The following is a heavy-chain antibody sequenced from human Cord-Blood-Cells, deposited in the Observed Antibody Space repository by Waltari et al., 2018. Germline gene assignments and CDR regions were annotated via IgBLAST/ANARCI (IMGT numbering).Heavy chain of an antibody. Sequence: QVQLQESGPGLVKPSETLSLTCTVSGYSISRGYYWGWIRQPPGKGLEWIGSIYHSGSPYYNPSLKSRVTISVDTSKNQFSLKLSSVPAADTAVYYCAWSMGDRNAFDIWGQGTMVTVSS. J-gene: IGHJ3*02. CDR2: IYHSGSP. CDR1: GYSISRGYY. V-gene: IGHV4-38-2*02. D-gene: IGHD3-16*01. CDR3: AWSMGDRNAFDI.